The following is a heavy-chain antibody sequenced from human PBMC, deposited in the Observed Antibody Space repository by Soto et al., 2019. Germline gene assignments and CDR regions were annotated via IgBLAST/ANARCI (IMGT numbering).Heavy chain of an antibody. CDR3: ARGERRRITIFGVVITPRFDY. D-gene: IGHD3-3*01. V-gene: IGHV4-34*01. Sequence: SETLSLTCAVYGGSFSGYYWSWIRQPPGKGLEWIGEINHSGSTNYNPSLKSRVTISVDTSKNQFSLKLSSVTAADTAVYYCARGERRRITIFGVVITPRFDYWGQGTLVTVS. CDR2: INHSGST. J-gene: IGHJ4*02. CDR1: GGSFSGYY.